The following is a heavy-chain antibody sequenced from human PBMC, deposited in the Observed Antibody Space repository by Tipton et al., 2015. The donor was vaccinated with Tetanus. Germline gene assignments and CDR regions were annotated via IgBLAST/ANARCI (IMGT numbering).Heavy chain of an antibody. J-gene: IGHJ3*02. CDR3: ARELACDGSGRDALDI. CDR2: INGEASDT. Sequence: GSLRLSCAASGFTFRNYWMHWVRQAPGKGLVWVSRINGEASDTGYADSVKGRLSISRDNTKNMLYLQINSLRAEDTAVYYCARELACDGSGRDALDIWGQGTMGTVSS. V-gene: IGHV3-74*01. D-gene: IGHD3-10*01. CDR1: GFTFRNYW.